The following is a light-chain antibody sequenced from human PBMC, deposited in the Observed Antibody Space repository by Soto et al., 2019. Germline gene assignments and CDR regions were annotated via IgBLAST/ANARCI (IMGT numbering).Light chain of an antibody. J-gene: IGLJ2*01. V-gene: IGLV1-51*02. CDR3: VSWDSSLITVV. CDR2: ESD. CDR1: PSNFGKNF. Sequence: QSVLTQPPSVSAAPGQKVTISCSGSPSNFGKNFVSWCQQLPGTAPKLIIYESDKRPSGIPDRFSGSESGTSATLAITGLQTGDEADYYCVSWDSSLITVVFGGGTKLTVL.